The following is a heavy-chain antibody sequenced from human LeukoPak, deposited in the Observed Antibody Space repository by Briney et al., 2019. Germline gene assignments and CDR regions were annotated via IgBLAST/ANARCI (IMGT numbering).Heavy chain of an antibody. CDR3: ARGIEGTVYY. J-gene: IGHJ4*02. V-gene: IGHV1-2*02. D-gene: IGHD5/OR15-5a*01. CDR2: INPNSGGT. Sequence: ASVKVSCKASGYSFTGYYMNWVRQAPGQGLEWMGWINPNSGGTSYAQNFQGRVTMTRDTSISTAYMELSSLRSDDTAVYYCARGIEGTVYYWGQGTLVTVS. CDR1: GYSFTGYY.